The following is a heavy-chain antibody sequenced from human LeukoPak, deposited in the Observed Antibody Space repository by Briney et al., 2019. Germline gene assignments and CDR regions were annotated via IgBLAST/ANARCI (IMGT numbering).Heavy chain of an antibody. J-gene: IGHJ4*02. Sequence: PPGGSLRLSCAASGFTFSNYGMHWVRQAPGEGLQWVALISYDGSEKYYEDSVKGRFTISRDNSKSTLYLQMNSLRAEDTAIYYCARDRYGYEGPFDYWGQGTLVTVSS. CDR2: ISYDGSEK. D-gene: IGHD5-18*01. V-gene: IGHV3-30*05. CDR1: GFTFSNYG. CDR3: ARDRYGYEGPFDY.